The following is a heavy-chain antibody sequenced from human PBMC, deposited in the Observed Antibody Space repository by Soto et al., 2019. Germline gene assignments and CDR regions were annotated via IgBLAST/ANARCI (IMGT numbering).Heavy chain of an antibody. V-gene: IGHV3-9*01. CDR3: AKGGYFDWLSPFDY. CDR1: GFTFDEYA. Sequence: PGGSLRRSCAASGFTFDEYAMHWVRQAPGKGLEWVSGISWNSGSIGYADSVKGRFTISRDNAKNSLYLQMNGLRAEDTALYYCAKGGYFDWLSPFDYWGQGT. J-gene: IGHJ4*02. CDR2: ISWNSGSI. D-gene: IGHD3-9*01.